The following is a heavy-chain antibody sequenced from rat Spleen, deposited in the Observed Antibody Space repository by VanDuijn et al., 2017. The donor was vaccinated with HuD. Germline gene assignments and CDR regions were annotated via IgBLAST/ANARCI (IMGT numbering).Heavy chain of an antibody. V-gene: IGHV5-29*01. J-gene: IGHJ2*01. CDR1: GITFSDYY. Sequence: EVQLVESDGGLVQPGRSLKLSCAVSGITFSDYYMAWVRQAPTKGLEWVTTISHDGGNTYYRDSVKGRFTISRDNAKSTLYLQMDSRRSEDTATYYCARHEGNNYYFDYWGQGVMVTVSS. CDR2: ISHDGGNT. CDR3: ARHEGNNYYFDY. D-gene: IGHD1-10*01.